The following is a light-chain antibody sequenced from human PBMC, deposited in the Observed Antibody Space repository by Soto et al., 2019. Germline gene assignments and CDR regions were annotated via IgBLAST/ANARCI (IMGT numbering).Light chain of an antibody. CDR1: QSVSSN. Sequence: EIVLTQSPATLSVSPGERATLSCSASQSVSSNLAWYQQKPGQAPRLLIYGASTRATGIPARFSGSGSGTEFTLTISSLQSEDFAVYYCQQYNNWPRTFGQGTKWIS. CDR3: QQYNNWPRT. V-gene: IGKV3-15*01. CDR2: GAS. J-gene: IGKJ1*01.